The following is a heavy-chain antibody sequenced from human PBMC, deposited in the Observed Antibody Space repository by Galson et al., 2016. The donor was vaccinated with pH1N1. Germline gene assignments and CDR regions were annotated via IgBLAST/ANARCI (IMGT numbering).Heavy chain of an antibody. J-gene: IGHJ4*02. Sequence: SLRLSCAASGFNFRNYGMHWVRQAPGKGLDWVSFVRNDGAKKQYVDSVKGRFTISKDNYKNTLYLQMTSVRPEDTAVYYCAADVASWGSGERYYGVSDYWGQGTLVTVSS. V-gene: IGHV3-30*02. D-gene: IGHD3-10*01. CDR2: VRNDGAKK. CDR1: GFNFRNYG. CDR3: AADVASWGSGERYYGVSDY.